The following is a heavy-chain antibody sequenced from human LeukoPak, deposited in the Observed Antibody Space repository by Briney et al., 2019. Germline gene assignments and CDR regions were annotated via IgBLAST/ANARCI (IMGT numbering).Heavy chain of an antibody. D-gene: IGHD3-10*01. CDR1: GSTFSSYA. J-gene: IGHJ4*02. CDR3: AKSTTMVRGALDY. V-gene: IGHV3-23*01. CDR2: ISGSGGST. Sequence: PGGSLRLSCAASGSTFSSYAMSWVRQAPGKGLEWVSAISGSGGSTYYADSVKGRFTISRDNSKNTLYLQMNSLRAEDTAVYYCAKSTTMVRGALDYWGQGTLVTVSS.